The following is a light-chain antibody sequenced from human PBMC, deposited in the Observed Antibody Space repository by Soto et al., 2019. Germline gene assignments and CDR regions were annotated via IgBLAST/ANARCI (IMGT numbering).Light chain of an antibody. CDR3: EQYGSSPFT. CDR2: GAS. J-gene: IGKJ3*01. V-gene: IGKV3-20*01. CDR1: QSARSSY. Sequence: IVMSQPPATQSVSPGERVTLSCRARQSARSSYLAWYQQKPGQAPRLLIYGASSRATGLPDRFSGSGSGTVFTLTISRLEPEDFAVYYCEQYGSSPFTFGAGTKVDIK.